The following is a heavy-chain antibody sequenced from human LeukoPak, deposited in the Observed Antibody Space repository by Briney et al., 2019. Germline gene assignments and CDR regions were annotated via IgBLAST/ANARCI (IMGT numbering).Heavy chain of an antibody. CDR1: GYTFTSYG. J-gene: IGHJ4*02. V-gene: IGHV1-69*13. CDR2: IIPIFGTA. Sequence: SVKVSCKAPGYTFTSYGISWVRQAPGQGLEWMGGIIPIFGTANYAQKFQGRVTITADESTSTAYMELSSLRSEDTAVYYCAYRTDIVVVPAATTFDYWGQGTLVTVSS. CDR3: AYRTDIVVVPAATTFDY. D-gene: IGHD2-2*01.